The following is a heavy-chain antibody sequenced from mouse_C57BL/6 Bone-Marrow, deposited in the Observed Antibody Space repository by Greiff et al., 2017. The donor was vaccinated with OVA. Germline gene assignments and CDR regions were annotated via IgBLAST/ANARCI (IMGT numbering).Heavy chain of an antibody. CDR2: SRNKANDYTT. CDR1: GFTFSDFY. CDR3: AMGGLGQAWFAY. V-gene: IGHV7-1*01. Sequence: EVKLVESGGGLVQSGRSLRLSCATSGFTFSDFYMEWVRQAPGKGLEWIAASRNKANDYTTEYSAYVKGRFIVSRDTSQSILYLQMNALRAEDTAIYYCAMGGLGQAWFAYWGQGTLVTVSA. D-gene: IGHD4-1*01. J-gene: IGHJ3*01.